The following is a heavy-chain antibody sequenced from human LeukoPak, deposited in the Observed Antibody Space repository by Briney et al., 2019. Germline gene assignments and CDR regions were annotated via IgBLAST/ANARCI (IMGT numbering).Heavy chain of an antibody. V-gene: IGHV3-48*02. J-gene: IGHJ3*02. CDR3: AREASLWFRESRAFDI. CDR1: GFTFSSYS. Sequence: SGGSLRLSCAASGFTFSSYSMNWVRQAPGKGLEWVSYISSSSSTIYYADSVKGRFTISRDNAKNSLYLQMNSLRDEDTAVYYCAREASLWFRESRAFDIWGQGTMVTVSS. CDR2: ISSSSSTI. D-gene: IGHD3-10*01.